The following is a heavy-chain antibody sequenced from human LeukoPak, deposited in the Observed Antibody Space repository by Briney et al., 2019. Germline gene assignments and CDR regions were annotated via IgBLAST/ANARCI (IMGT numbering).Heavy chain of an antibody. CDR3: AKDGGPNYDSSGYYTDDAFDI. V-gene: IGHV3-23*01. CDR2: INGRGGST. D-gene: IGHD3-22*01. Sequence: ETLPLTCTVSGGSISSSSYYWGWIRQPPGKGLEWVSSINGRGGSTYYADSVKGRFTISRDNSKNTLYLQMNSLRAEDTAVYYCAKDGGPNYDSSGYYTDDAFDIWGQGTMVTVSS. J-gene: IGHJ3*02. CDR1: GGSISSSSYY.